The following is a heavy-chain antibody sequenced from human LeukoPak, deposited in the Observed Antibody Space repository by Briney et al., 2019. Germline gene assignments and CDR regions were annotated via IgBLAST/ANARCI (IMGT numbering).Heavy chain of an antibody. CDR2: ISAYNGNT. Sequence: ASVKVSCKASGYTFTSYGISWVRQAPGQGLEWMEWISAYNGNTNYAQKLQGRVTMTTDTSTSTVYMELSSLRSEDTAVFYCARGYYDSSGSYCPDYWGQGTLVTVSS. CDR3: ARGYYDSSGSYCPDY. D-gene: IGHD3-22*01. J-gene: IGHJ4*02. CDR1: GYTFTSYG. V-gene: IGHV1-18*04.